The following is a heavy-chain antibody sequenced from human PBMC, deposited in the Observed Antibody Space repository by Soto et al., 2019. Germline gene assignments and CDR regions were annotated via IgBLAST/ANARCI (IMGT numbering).Heavy chain of an antibody. J-gene: IGHJ5*02. CDR1: GRSFSGYY. V-gene: IGHV4-34*01. CDR3: ARGPGNDEIVVVPAGASTRFDP. Sequence: SDTLSLTCAVYGRSFSGYYWSWIRQPPGKGLEWIGEINHSGSTNYNPSLKSRVTISVDTSKNQFSLKLSSVTAADTAVYYCARGPGNDEIVVVPAGASTRFDPWGQGTLVTVS. CDR2: INHSGST. D-gene: IGHD2-2*01.